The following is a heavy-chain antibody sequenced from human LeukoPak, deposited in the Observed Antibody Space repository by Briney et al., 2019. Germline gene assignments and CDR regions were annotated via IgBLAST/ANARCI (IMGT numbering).Heavy chain of an antibody. V-gene: IGHV3-7*01. J-gene: IGHJ4*02. CDR3: SPIFYAPDY. CDR1: GFSFSNNW. Sequence: PGGSLRLSCAASGFSFSNNWMTWVRQASGRGLEWVANIKEDGSEKHYVEFVKGRFTISRDNAENTLYLQMNSLRVEDTAVYYCSPIFYAPDYWGQGTQVTVSS. CDR2: IKEDGSEK. D-gene: IGHD5/OR15-5a*01.